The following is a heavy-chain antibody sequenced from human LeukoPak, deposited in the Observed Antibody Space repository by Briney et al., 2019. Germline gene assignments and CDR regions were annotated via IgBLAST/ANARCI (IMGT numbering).Heavy chain of an antibody. CDR2: ISSGST. Sequence: AGGSLRLTCAASGFTVSSNEMSWVRQAPGKGLEWVSSISSGSTYYADSRKGIFTISRDNSKNTLYLQMNSLRAEDTAVYYCAGRYDSSGYPLHWGQGTLVTVSS. D-gene: IGHD3-22*01. J-gene: IGHJ4*02. CDR3: AGRYDSSGYPLH. V-gene: IGHV3-38-3*01. CDR1: GFTVSSNE.